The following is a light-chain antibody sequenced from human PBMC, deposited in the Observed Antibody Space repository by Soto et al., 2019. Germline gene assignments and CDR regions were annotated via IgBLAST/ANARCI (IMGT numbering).Light chain of an antibody. Sequence: HSVLTQPPSVSGVPGQRVTISCTGSSSNIGAGYDVHWYQQLPGTAPKLLIYGNSNRPSGVPDRFSGSKSGTSASLAITGLQAEDEADYYCQSYDSSLSGSYVFGTGTKVTVL. CDR3: QSYDSSLSGSYV. J-gene: IGLJ1*01. V-gene: IGLV1-40*01. CDR2: GNS. CDR1: SSNIGAGYD.